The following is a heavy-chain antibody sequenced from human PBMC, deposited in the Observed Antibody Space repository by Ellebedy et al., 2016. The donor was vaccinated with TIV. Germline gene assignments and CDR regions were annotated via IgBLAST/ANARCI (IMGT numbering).Heavy chain of an antibody. Sequence: GGSLRLSCAASGLSVRSNYMSWVRQAPGKGLEWVSLIYSGGSTYYADSVKGRFTISRDNSKNTLYLQMNSLRAEDTAVYYCAREDIYDSSGYHAFDIWGLGTMVTVSS. J-gene: IGHJ3*02. CDR3: AREDIYDSSGYHAFDI. CDR1: GLSVRSNY. V-gene: IGHV3-66*01. D-gene: IGHD3-22*01. CDR2: IYSGGST.